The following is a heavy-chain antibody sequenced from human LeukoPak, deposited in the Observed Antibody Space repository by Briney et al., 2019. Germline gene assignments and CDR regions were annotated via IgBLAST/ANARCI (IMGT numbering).Heavy chain of an antibody. Sequence: GGSLRLSCAASGFTFSSYEMNWVRQAPGKGLEWVSYISSSGSTIYYADSAKGRFTISRDNAKNSLYLQMNSLRAEDTAVYYCARAFGGSLPGDYWGQGTLVTVSS. CDR1: GFTFSSYE. J-gene: IGHJ4*02. CDR3: ARAFGGSLPGDY. V-gene: IGHV3-48*03. D-gene: IGHD2-15*01. CDR2: ISSSGSTI.